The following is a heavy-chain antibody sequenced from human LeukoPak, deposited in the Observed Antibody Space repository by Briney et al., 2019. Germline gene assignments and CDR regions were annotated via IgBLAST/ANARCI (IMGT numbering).Heavy chain of an antibody. CDR2: IYDSGRA. V-gene: IGHV4-30-2*01. Sequence: KPSETLSLTCAVSGGSISSDGYSWSWIRQPPGKGLEWIGYIYDSGRAFYNASLKSRVTMSVDRSKNQFSLNLHSVTAADTAVYYATIDRGYGHLDIWGQGALVTVSS. CDR3: TIDRGYGHLDI. D-gene: IGHD5-12*01. CDR1: GGSISSDGYS. J-gene: IGHJ4*02.